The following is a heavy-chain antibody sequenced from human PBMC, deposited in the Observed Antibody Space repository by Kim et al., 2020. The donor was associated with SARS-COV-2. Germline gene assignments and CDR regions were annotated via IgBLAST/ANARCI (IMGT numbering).Heavy chain of an antibody. CDR1: GGSISSSSYY. Sequence: SETLSLTCTVSGGSISSSSYYWGWIRQPPGKGLEWIGSIYYSGSTYYNSSLKSRVTISVDTSKNQFSLKLSSVTAADTAVYYCARVLDTAMVNDAFDIWG. J-gene: IGHJ3*02. V-gene: IGHV4-39*07. D-gene: IGHD5-18*01. CDR2: IYYSGST. CDR3: ARVLDTAMVNDAFDI.